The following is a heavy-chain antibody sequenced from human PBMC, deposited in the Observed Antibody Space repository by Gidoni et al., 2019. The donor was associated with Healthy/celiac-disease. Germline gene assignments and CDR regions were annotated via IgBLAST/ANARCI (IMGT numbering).Heavy chain of an antibody. Sequence: QVQLVQSGAEVKKPGASVKVSCQASGYTFTGYYMHWVRQAPGQGLEWMGWINPNSGGTNYAQKFQGRVTMTRDTSISTAYMELSRLRSDDTAVYYCARDGLITIDIVLMVYATEADLGWFDPWGQGTLVTVSS. CDR3: ARDGLITIDIVLMVYATEADLGWFDP. J-gene: IGHJ5*02. D-gene: IGHD2-8*01. V-gene: IGHV1-2*02. CDR2: INPNSGGT. CDR1: GYTFTGYY.